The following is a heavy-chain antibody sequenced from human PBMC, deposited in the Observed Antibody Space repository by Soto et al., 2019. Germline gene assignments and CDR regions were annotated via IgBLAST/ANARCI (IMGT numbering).Heavy chain of an antibody. CDR2: IIPILGTA. Sequence: QVQLVQSGAEVKKPGSSVKVSCKASGGTFSSYAIGWVRQAPGQGLEGLGGIIPILGTANYAQQFQARVTITADESTSTAYMELSSLRSEDTAVYYCARRTYDIPREPLFDPWGQGTLVTVSS. CDR3: ARRTYDIPREPLFDP. V-gene: IGHV1-69*01. CDR1: GGTFSSYA. J-gene: IGHJ5*02. D-gene: IGHD3-9*01.